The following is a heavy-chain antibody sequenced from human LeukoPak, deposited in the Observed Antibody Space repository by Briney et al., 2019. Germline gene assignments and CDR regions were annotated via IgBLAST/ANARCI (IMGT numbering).Heavy chain of an antibody. CDR1: GFTFSSYA. Sequence: GGSLRLSCAASGFTFSSYAMHWVRQAPGKGLEWVAVISYDGSNKYYADSVKGRFTISRDNSKNTLYLQMNSLRAEDTAVYYCARVDRDGYTLRYWGQGTLVTVSS. V-gene: IGHV3-30-3*01. CDR2: ISYDGSNK. CDR3: ARVDRDGYTLRY. D-gene: IGHD5-24*01. J-gene: IGHJ4*02.